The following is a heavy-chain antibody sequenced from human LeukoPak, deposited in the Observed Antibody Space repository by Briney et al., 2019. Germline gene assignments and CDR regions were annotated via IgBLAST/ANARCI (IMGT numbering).Heavy chain of an antibody. J-gene: IGHJ4*02. Sequence: PGGSLKLSCAVSGFTFNNYAMHWVRQAPGKELEWVALISYNGNKKYFADSVKGRFTIYRDNSKNTLYLQMDSLRSEDTAVYFCARQRLISEDAPFDYWGQGTLATVSS. V-gene: IGHV3-30-3*01. CDR3: ARQRLISEDAPFDY. CDR2: ISYNGNKK. D-gene: IGHD2-21*01. CDR1: GFTFNNYA.